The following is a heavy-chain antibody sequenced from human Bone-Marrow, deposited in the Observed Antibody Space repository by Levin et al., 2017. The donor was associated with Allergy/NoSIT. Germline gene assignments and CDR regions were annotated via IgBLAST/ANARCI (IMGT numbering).Heavy chain of an antibody. CDR1: GFSLSDYD. D-gene: IGHD6-13*01. Sequence: GGSLRLSCAASGFSLSDYDMTWIRQAPGKGLEWVSYISSRGGANHYADSVKGRFTISRDNAQNSLFLQMNSLSAEDTAVYSCAREQQLAPGRGDSKYYRYYGLDGWGQGTTVTVSS. V-gene: IGHV3-11*01. CDR3: AREQQLAPGRGDSKYYRYYGLDG. CDR2: ISSRGGAN. J-gene: IGHJ6*02.